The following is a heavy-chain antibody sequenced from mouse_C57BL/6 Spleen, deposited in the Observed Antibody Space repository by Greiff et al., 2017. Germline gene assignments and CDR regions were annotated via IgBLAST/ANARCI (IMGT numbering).Heavy chain of an antibody. CDR1: GYTFTSYW. CDR2: IAPSDSYT. Sequence: VQLQQPGAELVMPGASVKLSCKASGYTFTSYWMHWVKQRPGQGLEWIGEIAPSDSYTNYNQKFKGKSTLTVDKSSSTAYMQLSSLTSEDSAVYYCARSGYSNYGYFDVWGTGTTVTVSS. V-gene: IGHV1-69*01. J-gene: IGHJ1*03. CDR3: ARSGYSNYGYFDV. D-gene: IGHD2-5*01.